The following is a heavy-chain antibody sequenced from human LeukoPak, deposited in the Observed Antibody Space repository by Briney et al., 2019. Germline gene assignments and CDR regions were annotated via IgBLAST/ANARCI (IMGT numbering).Heavy chain of an antibody. V-gene: IGHV1-2*02. CDR2: INPNSGGT. CDR1: GYTFTGYY. CDR3: ARGAIVRGVIRRDPDY. D-gene: IGHD3-10*01. Sequence: GASVKVSCKASGYTFTGYYMHWVRQAPGQGLEWMGWINPNSGGTNYAQKFQGRVTMTRDTSISTAYMELSGLRSDDTAVYYCARGAIVRGVIRRDPDYWGQGTLVTVPS. J-gene: IGHJ4*02.